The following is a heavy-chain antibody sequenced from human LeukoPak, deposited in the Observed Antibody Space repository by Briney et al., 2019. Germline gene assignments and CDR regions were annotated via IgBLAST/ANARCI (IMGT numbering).Heavy chain of an antibody. CDR3: SLEWLH. CDR1: GGSVSDYY. Sequence: SETLSLTCAVSGGSVSDYYWTWIRHPPGKGLEWIGEINQSGTTYYNTSLKSRVTISPNTSKNQVSLKLTSVTAADTAVYYCSLEWLHWGQGTLVTVSS. CDR2: INQSGTT. V-gene: IGHV4-34*01. D-gene: IGHD3-3*01. J-gene: IGHJ4*02.